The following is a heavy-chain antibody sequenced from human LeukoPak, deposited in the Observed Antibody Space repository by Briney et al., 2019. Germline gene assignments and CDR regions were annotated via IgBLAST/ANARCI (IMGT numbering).Heavy chain of an antibody. Sequence: PSETLSLTCTVSGGSISSSNYYWGWIRQPPGKGLEWIVNIYYSGSTYYNPSLKSRVTISVDTSKNQFSLKLSSVTAADTAVYYCASVARDSSGYHYFDYWGQGTLVTVSS. J-gene: IGHJ4*02. V-gene: IGHV4-39*01. D-gene: IGHD3-22*01. CDR1: GGSISSSNYY. CDR2: IYYSGST. CDR3: ASVARDSSGYHYFDY.